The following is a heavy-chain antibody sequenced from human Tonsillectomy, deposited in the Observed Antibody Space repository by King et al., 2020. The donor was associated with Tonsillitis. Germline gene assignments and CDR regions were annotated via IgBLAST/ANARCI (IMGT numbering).Heavy chain of an antibody. J-gene: IGHJ6*02. CDR3: VRGGLYSYGLDV. D-gene: IGHD2-15*01. V-gene: IGHV3-23*04. Sequence: VQLVESGGGLVQPGGSLRLSCAASGFTFSSYAMTWVRQAPGKGLEWVSAISGSGVYTYYADSVKGRFTISRYNSKNTVYLQMNSLRAEDTAVYYCVRGGLYSYGLDVWGQGTTVTVSS. CDR1: GFTFSSYA. CDR2: ISGSGVYT.